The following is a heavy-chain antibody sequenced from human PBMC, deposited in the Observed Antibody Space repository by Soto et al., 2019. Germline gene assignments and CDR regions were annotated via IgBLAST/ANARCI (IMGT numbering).Heavy chain of an antibody. Sequence: LSLTCTVSGGSISGYYWSWIRQPPGKGLEWIGHIYYSGSTNYNPSLKSRVTILVDTSKNQFSLKLYSVTAADTAVYYCARVFRGMDVWGQGTTVTVSS. CDR1: GGSISGYY. CDR2: IYYSGST. CDR3: ARVFRGMDV. J-gene: IGHJ6*02. V-gene: IGHV4-59*01.